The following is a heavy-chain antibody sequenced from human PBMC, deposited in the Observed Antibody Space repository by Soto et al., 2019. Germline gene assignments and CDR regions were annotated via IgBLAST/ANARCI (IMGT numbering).Heavy chain of an antibody. Sequence: PSETLSLTCTVSGGSISSYYWSWIRQPPGKGLEWIGYIYYSGGTNYNPSLKSRVTISVDTSKNQFSLKLSSVTAADTAVYYCARVVLERLFNWFDPWGQGALVTVSS. CDR3: ARVVLERLFNWFDP. CDR1: GGSISSYY. D-gene: IGHD1-1*01. CDR2: IYYSGGT. V-gene: IGHV4-59*01. J-gene: IGHJ5*02.